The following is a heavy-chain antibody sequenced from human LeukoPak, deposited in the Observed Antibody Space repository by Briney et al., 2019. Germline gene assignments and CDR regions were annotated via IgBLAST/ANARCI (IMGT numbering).Heavy chain of an antibody. V-gene: IGHV4-38-2*02. CDR3: ARTPIYYYDDSGYYN. CDR2: IYHSGST. D-gene: IGHD3-22*01. J-gene: IGHJ4*02. Sequence: SETLSLTCTVSGYSISSGYYWGWIRQPPGKGLEWIGSIYHSGSTYYNPSLKSRVTMSVDTSKNQFSLKLSSVTAADTAVYYCARTPIYYYDDSGYYNWGQGTLVTVSS. CDR1: GYSISSGYY.